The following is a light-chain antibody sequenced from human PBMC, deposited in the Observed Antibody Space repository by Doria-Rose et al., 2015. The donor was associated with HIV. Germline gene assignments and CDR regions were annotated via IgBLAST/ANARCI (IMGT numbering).Light chain of an antibody. CDR3: QQYYDTPS. CDR2: WAS. J-gene: IGKJ3*01. Sequence: VLTQPPESLGMSLGERATLNCKSNQSLLYTSKNYLAWYQQKPGQPPKLLMYWASTRQSGVHARFSGSGSGTDFTLTISSLEAEDVAVYYCQQYYDTPSFGPGTTVDIK. V-gene: IGKV4-1*01. CDR1: QSLLYTSKNY.